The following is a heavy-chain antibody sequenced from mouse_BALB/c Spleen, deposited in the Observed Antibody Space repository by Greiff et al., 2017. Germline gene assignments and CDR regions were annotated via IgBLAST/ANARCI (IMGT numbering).Heavy chain of an antibody. V-gene: IGHV3-6*02. D-gene: IGHD2-4*01. CDR1: GYSITSGYY. CDR2: ISYDGSN. J-gene: IGHJ4*01. Sequence: DVQLQESGPGLVKPSQSLSLTCSVTGYSITSGYYWNWIRQFPGNKLEWMGYISYDGSNNYNPSLKNRISITRDTSKNQFFLKLNSVTTEDTATYYCARERGYDYIYAMDYWGQGTSVTVSS. CDR3: ARERGYDYIYAMDY.